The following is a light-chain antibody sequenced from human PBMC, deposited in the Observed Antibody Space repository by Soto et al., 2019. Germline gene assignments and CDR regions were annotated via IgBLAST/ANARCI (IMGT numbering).Light chain of an antibody. CDR3: QTWGTGIRGV. CDR1: SGHSSYA. CDR2: LNSDGSH. J-gene: IGLJ3*02. Sequence: QPVLTQSPSASASLVASVKLTCTLSSGHSSYAIAWHQQQPEKGPRYLMKLNSDGSHSKGDGIPDRFSGSSSGAERSLTISSLQSEDEADYYCQTWGTGIRGVFGGGTKVTVL. V-gene: IGLV4-69*01.